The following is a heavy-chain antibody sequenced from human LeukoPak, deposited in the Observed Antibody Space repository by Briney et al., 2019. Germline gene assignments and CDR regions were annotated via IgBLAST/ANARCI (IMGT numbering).Heavy chain of an antibody. CDR3: ARGGGLDV. Sequence: HPGGSLRLSCAASGFTFSSYSMNWVRQAPGKGLEWVASINHNGNVNYYVDSVKGLFTISRDNAKNSLYLQMSNLRAEDTAVYFCARGGGLDVWGQGATVTVSS. CDR1: GFTFSSYS. CDR2: INHNGNVN. D-gene: IGHD3-16*01. V-gene: IGHV3-7*03. J-gene: IGHJ6*02.